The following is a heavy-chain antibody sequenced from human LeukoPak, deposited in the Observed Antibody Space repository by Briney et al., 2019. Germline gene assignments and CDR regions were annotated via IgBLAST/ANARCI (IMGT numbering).Heavy chain of an antibody. CDR3: ARKSGSIVGIIAFDI. CDR1: GYTFTSYA. CDR2: INAGNGNT. J-gene: IGHJ3*02. D-gene: IGHD1-26*01. Sequence: GASVKVSCKASGYTFTSYAMHWVRQAPGQRLEWMGWINAGNGNTKYSQKFQGRVTITRDTSASTAYMELSSLRSEGTAVYYCARKSGSIVGIIAFDIWGQGTMVTVSS. V-gene: IGHV1-3*01.